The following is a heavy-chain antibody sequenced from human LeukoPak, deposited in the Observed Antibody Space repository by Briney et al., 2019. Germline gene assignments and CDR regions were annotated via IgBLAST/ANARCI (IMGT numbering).Heavy chain of an antibody. V-gene: IGHV4-34*01. J-gene: IGHJ4*02. CDR3: ARPRFVYGSGSYGF. CDR2: INHSGST. Sequence: SEPLSLPCAVYGRSFSGYYWSWIRQPPGKGLEWIGEINHSGSTNYNPSLKSRVTISVDTSKNQFSLKLSSVTAADTAVYYCARPRFVYGSGSYGFWGQGTLVTVSS. CDR1: GRSFSGYY. D-gene: IGHD3-10*01.